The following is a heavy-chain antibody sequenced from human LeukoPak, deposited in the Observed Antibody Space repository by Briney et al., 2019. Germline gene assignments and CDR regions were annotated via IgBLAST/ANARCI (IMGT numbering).Heavy chain of an antibody. CDR2: INPNSGGT. Sequence: ASVKVSCKASGYTFTGYYMHWVRQAPGQGLEWMGWINPNSGGTNYAQKFQGRVTMTRDTSISTAYMELSRLRSDDTAVYYCARANDIVVANWFDHWGQGTLVTVSS. D-gene: IGHD2-15*01. CDR3: ARANDIVVANWFDH. CDR1: GYTFTGYY. V-gene: IGHV1-2*02. J-gene: IGHJ5*02.